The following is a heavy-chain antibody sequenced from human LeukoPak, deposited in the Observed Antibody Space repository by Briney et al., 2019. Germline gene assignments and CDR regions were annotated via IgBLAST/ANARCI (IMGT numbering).Heavy chain of an antibody. D-gene: IGHD6-19*01. Sequence: PGGSLRLSCAASGFTFSSYAMHWVRQAPGKGLEWAAVISYDGSNKYYADSVKGRFTISRDNSKNTLYLQMNSLRAEDTAVYYCAREGDRQWLVRFAEYFQHWGQGTLVTVSS. V-gene: IGHV3-30-3*01. CDR1: GFTFSSYA. J-gene: IGHJ1*01. CDR2: ISYDGSNK. CDR3: AREGDRQWLVRFAEYFQH.